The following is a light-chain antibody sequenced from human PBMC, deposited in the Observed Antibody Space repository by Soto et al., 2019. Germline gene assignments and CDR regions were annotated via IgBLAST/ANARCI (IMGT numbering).Light chain of an antibody. J-gene: IGLJ1*01. CDR2: RND. V-gene: IGLV1-40*01. Sequence: QLVLTQPPSVSGAPGQRVTISCTGSSSNIGAGYDVHWYQQLPGTAPKLLIYRNDNRPSGVPDRFSGSKSGTSASLAITGIQAEDEADYYCQSFDSSLGDDVFGTGTKVTVL. CDR3: QSFDSSLGDDV. CDR1: SSNIGAGYD.